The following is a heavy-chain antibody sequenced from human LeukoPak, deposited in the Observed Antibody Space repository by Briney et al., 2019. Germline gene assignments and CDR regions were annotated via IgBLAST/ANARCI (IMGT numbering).Heavy chain of an antibody. V-gene: IGHV4-59*08. D-gene: IGHD4-17*01. J-gene: IGHJ3*02. CDR2: IYYSVST. CDR3: ARLYGDHGAFDI. Sequence: PSETLSLTCTVSGGSISSYYWSWLRQPPGKGLEWIGYIYYSVSTNYNPSLKSRVTISVDTSKNQFSLKLSSVTAADTAVYYCARLYGDHGAFDIWGQGTMVTVSS. CDR1: GGSISSYY.